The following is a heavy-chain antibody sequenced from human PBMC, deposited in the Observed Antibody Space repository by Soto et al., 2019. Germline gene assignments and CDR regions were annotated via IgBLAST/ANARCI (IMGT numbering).Heavy chain of an antibody. CDR2: VSGSGDTT. V-gene: IGHV3-23*01. CDR1: GFTFSSYT. D-gene: IGHD2-15*01. J-gene: IGHJ4*02. CDR3: VATSVSQDY. Sequence: GGSLRLSCAVSGFTFSSYTMRWVRQAPGEGLEWVSDVSGSGDTTYYADSVKGRFTISRDNSKTTLYLQMNSLRAEDTAVYYCVATSVSQDYWGQGTLVTVSS.